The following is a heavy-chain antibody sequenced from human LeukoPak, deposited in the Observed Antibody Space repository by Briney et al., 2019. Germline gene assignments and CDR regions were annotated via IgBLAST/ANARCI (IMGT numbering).Heavy chain of an antibody. CDR2: ISGSGGST. CDR1: GFTFSSYG. CDR3: AKGEMATISSGHFDY. Sequence: PGGSLRLSCAASGFTFSSYGMSWVRQAPGKGLEWVSAISGSGGSTYYADSVKGRFTISRDNSKNTLYLQMNSLRAEDTAVYYCAKGEMATISSGHFDYWGQGTLVTVSS. J-gene: IGHJ4*02. V-gene: IGHV3-23*01. D-gene: IGHD5-24*01.